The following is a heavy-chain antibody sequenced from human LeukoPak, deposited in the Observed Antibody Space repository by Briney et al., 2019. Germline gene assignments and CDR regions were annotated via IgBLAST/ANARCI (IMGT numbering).Heavy chain of an antibody. V-gene: IGHV4-61*02. CDR2: IHPSGST. CDR1: GESSISGSYY. J-gene: IGHJ4*02. Sequence: SQTLSLTCTVSGESSISGSYYWSWIRQPAGKGLEWIGRIHPSGSTNYNPSLKSRVTISVDTSKNQFSLNLGSVTAADTAVYYCARAVVWLPFDYWGQGTLVTVSS. CDR3: ARAVVWLPFDY. D-gene: IGHD2-15*01.